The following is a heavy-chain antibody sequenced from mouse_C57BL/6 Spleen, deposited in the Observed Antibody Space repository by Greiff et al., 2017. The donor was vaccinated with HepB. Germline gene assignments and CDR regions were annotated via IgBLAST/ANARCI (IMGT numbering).Heavy chain of an antibody. J-gene: IGHJ2*01. Sequence: EVQRVESGGGLVKPGGSLKLSCAASGFTFSSYAMSWVRQTPEKRLEWVATISDGGSYTYYPDTVKGRCTISRDNAKNNLYLQLSHLKSEDTAMYYWSREQSTRITTGYFDYWGQGTTLTVSS. CDR3: SREQSTRITTGYFDY. V-gene: IGHV5-4*01. CDR2: ISDGGSYT. CDR1: GFTFSSYA. D-gene: IGHD2-4*01.